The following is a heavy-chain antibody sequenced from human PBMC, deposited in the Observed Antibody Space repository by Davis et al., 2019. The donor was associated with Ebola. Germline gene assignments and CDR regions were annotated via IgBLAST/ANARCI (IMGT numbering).Heavy chain of an antibody. D-gene: IGHD5-12*01. CDR1: GGPINGYY. CDR2: IYASGSI. Sequence: ETLSLTCTVSGGPINGYYRSWIRQPAGKRLEWIGRIYASGSINYNPSLQSRVTMSIDTPKNQFSLKLSSVTAADTAVYYCARGAARYSGYDFTYYYYGMDVWGQGTTVTVSS. V-gene: IGHV4-4*07. J-gene: IGHJ6*02. CDR3: ARGAARYSGYDFTYYYYGMDV.